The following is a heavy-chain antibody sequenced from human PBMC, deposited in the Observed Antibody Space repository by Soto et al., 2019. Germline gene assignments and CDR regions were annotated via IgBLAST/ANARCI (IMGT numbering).Heavy chain of an antibody. D-gene: IGHD2-15*01. CDR2: VSYSGRN. CDR1: GGSISTNSHF. J-gene: IGHJ4*02. Sequence: QLQLQESGPGLVKPSETLSLTCTVSGGSISTNSHFWSWLRQPPGQGLEWIGNVSYSGRNSSSPSLGSRVTISADTSKDQFSLRLTSVTAADTAVYFCARRESYGGFAYWGQGTLVTVSS. V-gene: IGHV4-39*01. CDR3: ARRESYGGFAY.